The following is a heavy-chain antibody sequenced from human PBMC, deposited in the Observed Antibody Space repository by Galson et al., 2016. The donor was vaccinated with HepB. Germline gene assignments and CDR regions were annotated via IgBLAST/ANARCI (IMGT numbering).Heavy chain of an antibody. CDR1: RFSFSSYW. V-gene: IGHV3-7*03. Sequence: SLRLSCAASRFSFSSYWMAWVRQAPGKGLEWVANIDTVGRDKYYVESVRGRFTISRDNAKNSLYLQMNNLRAEDTAIYYCVTDRAYSTFDIWGQGTLVIVSS. CDR2: IDTVGRDK. J-gene: IGHJ5*02. CDR3: VTDRAYSTFDI. D-gene: IGHD2-21*01.